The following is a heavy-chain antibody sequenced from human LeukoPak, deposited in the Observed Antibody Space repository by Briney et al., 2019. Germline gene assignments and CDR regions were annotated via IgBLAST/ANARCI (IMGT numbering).Heavy chain of an antibody. D-gene: IGHD3-9*01. CDR2: IWYDGSNK. CDR3: ARDGLKNGYFDWLLPNWYFDL. CDR1: GFTFSSYG. V-gene: IGHV3-33*01. J-gene: IGHJ2*01. Sequence: GRSLRLSCAASGFTFSSYGMHWVRQAPGKGLEWVAVIWYDGSNKYYADSVKGRFTISRDNSKNTLYLQMNSLRAEDTAVYYCARDGLKNGYFDWLLPNWYFDLWGRGTLVTVSS.